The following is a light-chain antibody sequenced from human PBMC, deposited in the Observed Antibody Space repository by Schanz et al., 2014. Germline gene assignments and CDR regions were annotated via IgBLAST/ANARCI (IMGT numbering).Light chain of an antibody. CDR3: QQYGSSPLT. CDR1: QSFKNNY. CDR2: GVH. Sequence: EIVLTQSPGTLSLSPGERATLSCRASQSFKNNYLAWYQQTPGQAPRLLMSGVHDRASGIPDRFSGSGSETDFSLTISRVEPEDFAVYYCQQYGSSPLTFGGGTKVEIK. V-gene: IGKV3-20*01. J-gene: IGKJ4*01.